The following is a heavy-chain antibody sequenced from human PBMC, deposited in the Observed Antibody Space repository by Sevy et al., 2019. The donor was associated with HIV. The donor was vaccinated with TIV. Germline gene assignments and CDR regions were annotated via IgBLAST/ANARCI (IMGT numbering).Heavy chain of an antibody. CDR2: ISGSGGRT. D-gene: IGHD3-10*01. J-gene: IGHJ4*02. V-gene: IGHV3-23*01. Sequence: GGSLRLSCAASGFTFSSYAMSWVRQAPGKGLEWVSAISGSGGRTYYADSVKGRFTISRDNSKHTLYLQMNSLGAEDTAVYYCAKGRVQGVITFDYWGQGTLVTVSS. CDR1: GFTFSSYA. CDR3: AKGRVQGVITFDY.